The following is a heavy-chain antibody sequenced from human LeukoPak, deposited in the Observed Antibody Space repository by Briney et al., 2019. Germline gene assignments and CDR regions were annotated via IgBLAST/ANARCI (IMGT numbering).Heavy chain of an antibody. D-gene: IGHD2-15*01. CDR1: GGSFSGYY. CDR2: INHSGST. V-gene: IGHV4-34*01. CDR3: ARDSGVVVDY. J-gene: IGHJ4*02. Sequence: PSETLSLTCAVYGGSFSGYYWSWIRQPPGKGLEWIGEINHSGSTNYNPSLKSRVTISVDTSKNQFSLKLSSVTAADTAVYYCARDSGVVVDYWGQGTLVTVSS.